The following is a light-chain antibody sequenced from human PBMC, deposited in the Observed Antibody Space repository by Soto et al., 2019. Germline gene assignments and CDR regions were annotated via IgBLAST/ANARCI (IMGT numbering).Light chain of an antibody. Sequence: EIVLTQSPATLSLSPGERATLSCRASQSVSSYLAWYQQKPGQAPRLLIYDASNRATDIPDRFSGSGSGTGFTLTISSLEPEDFAVYYCQQRSNWPITFGQGTRLEIK. V-gene: IGKV3-11*01. CDR1: QSVSSY. CDR2: DAS. J-gene: IGKJ5*01. CDR3: QQRSNWPIT.